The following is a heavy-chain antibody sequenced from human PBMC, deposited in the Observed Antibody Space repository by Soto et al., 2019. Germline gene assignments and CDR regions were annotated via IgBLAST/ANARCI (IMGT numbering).Heavy chain of an antibody. CDR2: IYYSVST. J-gene: IGHJ5*02. CDR3: ARAPRIGAAGTQNGFDP. V-gene: IGHV4-31*03. Sequence: TRAVTCTVSGGSISSGGYYWSWIRQHPGKGLEWIGHIYYSVSTYYNPSLKSRVTISVDTSKKRFSQKLSSVTAADTAVYSCARAPRIGAAGTQNGFDPRGQGTLVTGSS. CDR1: GGSISSGGYY. D-gene: IGHD6-13*01.